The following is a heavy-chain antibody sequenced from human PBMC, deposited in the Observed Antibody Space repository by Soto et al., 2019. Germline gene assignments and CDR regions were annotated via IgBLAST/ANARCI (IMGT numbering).Heavy chain of an antibody. CDR2: VGISGDPT. CDR1: GFSFSSYT. J-gene: IGHJ3*02. Sequence: GGSLRLSCAASGFSFSSYTMGWVRQAPGKGLEGVSVVGISGDPTYNKDSVKGRFTISRDNSKKTINMQMNSLRAEDTAVYYCAKDGGVRGVIDAFDIWGQGTMVTVSS. CDR3: AKDGGVRGVIDAFDI. D-gene: IGHD3-10*01. V-gene: IGHV3-23*01.